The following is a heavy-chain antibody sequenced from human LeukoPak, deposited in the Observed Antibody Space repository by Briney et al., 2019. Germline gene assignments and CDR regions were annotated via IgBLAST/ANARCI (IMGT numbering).Heavy chain of an antibody. CDR3: ARDLIVVVNPKPEYLQH. V-gene: IGHV1-2*02. J-gene: IGHJ1*01. Sequence: GASVKVSCKASGYSFTAYYIHWVRQAPGQGLEWMGWSNPNSGGTNYAQKFQGRVTMTRDTSISTVYMELSRVRSDDTAVYYCARDLIVVVNPKPEYLQHWGQGTLVTVSS. CDR1: GYSFTAYY. CDR2: SNPNSGGT. D-gene: IGHD3-22*01.